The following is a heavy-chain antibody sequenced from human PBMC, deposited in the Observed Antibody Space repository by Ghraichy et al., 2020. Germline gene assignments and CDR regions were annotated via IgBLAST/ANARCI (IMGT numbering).Heavy chain of an antibody. J-gene: IGHJ4*02. D-gene: IGHD3-10*01. V-gene: IGHV3-30*18. CDR2: ISYDGSNK. Sequence: GGSLRLSCAASGFTFSSYGMHWVRQAPGKGLEWVAVISYDGSNKYYADSVKGRFTISRDNSKNTLYLQMNSLRAEDTAVYYCAKDHGFGEFVDYWGQGTLVTVSS. CDR1: GFTFSSYG. CDR3: AKDHGFGEFVDY.